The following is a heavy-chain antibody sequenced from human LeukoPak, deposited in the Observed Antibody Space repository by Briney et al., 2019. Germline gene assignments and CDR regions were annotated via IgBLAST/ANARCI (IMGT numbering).Heavy chain of an antibody. CDR1: GFTFSSYA. J-gene: IGHJ5*02. CDR3: ARDGTKGGYNPWGAGWFDP. CDR2: ISGSGGST. D-gene: IGHD5-24*01. V-gene: IGHV3-23*01. Sequence: GGSLRLSCAASGFTFSSYAMSWVRQAPGKGLEWVSAISGSGGSTYYADSVKGRFTISRDNSKNTLYLQMNSLRAEDTAVYYCARDGTKGGYNPWGAGWFDPWGQGTLVTVSS.